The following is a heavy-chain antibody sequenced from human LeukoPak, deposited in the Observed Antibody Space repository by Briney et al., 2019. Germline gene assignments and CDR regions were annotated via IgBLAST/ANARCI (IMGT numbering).Heavy chain of an antibody. D-gene: IGHD3-3*01. Sequence: GGSLRLSCAASGFTFSSYAMSWVRQAPGKGLEWVSAISGSGGSTYYADSVKGRFTISRDNSKNTLYLQMNSPRAEDTAVYYCARDRASYDFWSGYNYMDVWGKGTTVTVSS. CDR3: ARDRASYDFWSGYNYMDV. V-gene: IGHV3-23*01. CDR1: GFTFSSYA. J-gene: IGHJ6*03. CDR2: ISGSGGST.